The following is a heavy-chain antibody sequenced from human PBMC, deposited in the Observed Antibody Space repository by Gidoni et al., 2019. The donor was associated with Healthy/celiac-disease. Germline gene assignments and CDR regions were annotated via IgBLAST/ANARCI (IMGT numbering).Heavy chain of an antibody. Sequence: VKLVAAGTCLGTPGGPLRLIWVGSGHPFSVYSMRWVRQAPGKGLEWDSSITSRSSYMFDADTVKGRITIFGDNAKNSLYLQMTSLRSEHTAVYYGAIDRLGFTLFQGVGGGEMNGMDVWGQGTTVTVSS. V-gene: IGHV3-21*01. D-gene: IGHD3-10*01. J-gene: IGHJ6*02. CDR1: GHPFSVYS. CDR2: ITSRSSYM. CDR3: AIDRLGFTLFQGVGGGEMNGMDV.